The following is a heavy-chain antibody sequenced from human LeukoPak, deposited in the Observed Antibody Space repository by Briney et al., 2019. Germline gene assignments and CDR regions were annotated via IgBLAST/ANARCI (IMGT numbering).Heavy chain of an antibody. D-gene: IGHD6-13*01. CDR2: ISGSGDST. CDR3: AKDYPGSSSHNDY. V-gene: IGHV3-23*01. CDR1: GFTFTSYW. J-gene: IGHJ4*02. Sequence: GGSLRLSCAASGFTFTSYWMNWVRQAPGKGLEWVAAISGSGDSTYYADSVKGRFTISRDNSKNTLYLQMNSLRAEDTAVYYCAKDYPGSSSHNDYWGQGTLVTVSS.